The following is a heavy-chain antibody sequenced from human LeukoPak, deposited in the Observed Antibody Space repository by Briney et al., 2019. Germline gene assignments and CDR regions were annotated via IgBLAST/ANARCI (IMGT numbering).Heavy chain of an antibody. CDR3: ARGVPLTAMVPFDY. Sequence: PGRSLRLSCAASGFTFSSYGMQWVRQAPGKGLEWVAVIWYDGSNKYYADSVKGRFTISRDNSKNTLYLQMNSLRAEDTAVYYCARGVPLTAMVPFDYWGQGTLVTVSS. D-gene: IGHD5-18*01. V-gene: IGHV3-33*01. CDR2: IWYDGSNK. J-gene: IGHJ4*02. CDR1: GFTFSSYG.